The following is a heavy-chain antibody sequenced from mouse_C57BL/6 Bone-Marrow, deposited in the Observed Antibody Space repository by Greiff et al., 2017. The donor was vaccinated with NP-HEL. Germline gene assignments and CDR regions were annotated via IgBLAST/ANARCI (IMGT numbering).Heavy chain of an antibody. J-gene: IGHJ1*03. CDR1: GYTFTSYW. D-gene: IGHD1-1*01. V-gene: IGHV1-7*01. Sequence: VKLVESGAELAKPGASVKLSCKASGYTFTSYWMHWVKQRPGPGLEWIGYINPSSGYTKYNQKFKDKATLTADKSSSTAYMQLSSLTYEDSAVYYCASSDYYGSSYEGYWYFDVWGTGTTVTVSS. CDR3: ASSDYYGSSYEGYWYFDV. CDR2: INPSSGYT.